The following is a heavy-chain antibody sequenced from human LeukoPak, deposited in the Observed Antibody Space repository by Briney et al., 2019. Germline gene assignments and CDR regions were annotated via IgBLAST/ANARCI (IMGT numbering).Heavy chain of an antibody. CDR3: VRDGLNWSYDY. Sequence: ASVKVSCKTSGYTFSDNYMHWVRQAPGQGLEWMGWISPTDGVTRYAQMFQGRVALTRDTSSSTAYMELSRLRSDDTAVYYCVRDGLNWSYDYWGQGTLVAVSS. CDR2: ISPTDGVT. CDR1: GYTFSDNY. V-gene: IGHV1-2*02. D-gene: IGHD1-7*01. J-gene: IGHJ4*02.